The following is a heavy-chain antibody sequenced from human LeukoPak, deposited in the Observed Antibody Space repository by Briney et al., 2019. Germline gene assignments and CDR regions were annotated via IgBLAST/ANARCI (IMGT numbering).Heavy chain of an antibody. J-gene: IGHJ4*02. CDR3: AKTRGGELPPFDY. D-gene: IGHD1-26*01. CDR1: GFTFSSYA. CDR2: ISGSGGST. Sequence: GASLILSCAATGFTFSSYAMSWVRQAPGKGLEWVSAISGSGGSTYYADSVKGRFTISRDNSKNTLYLQMNSLRAEDTAVYYCAKTRGGELPPFDYWGQGTLVTVSS. V-gene: IGHV3-23*01.